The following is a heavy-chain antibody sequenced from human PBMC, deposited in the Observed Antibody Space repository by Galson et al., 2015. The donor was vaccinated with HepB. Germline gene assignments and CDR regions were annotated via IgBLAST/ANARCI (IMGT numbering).Heavy chain of an antibody. J-gene: IGHJ4*02. V-gene: IGHV4-34*01. D-gene: IGHD3-3*01. CDR2: INYNGVA. CDR3: ARGPNYDFWSGYRGFSFDI. Sequence: TLSLTCAVYGGPFSGNYWSWIRQPPGRGLEWIGEINYNGVATYNPSLKSRVTISVDTSKNQFSLNLNSVTAADTAVYYCARGPNYDFWSGYRGFSFDIWGQGTLVAVSS. CDR1: GGPFSGNY.